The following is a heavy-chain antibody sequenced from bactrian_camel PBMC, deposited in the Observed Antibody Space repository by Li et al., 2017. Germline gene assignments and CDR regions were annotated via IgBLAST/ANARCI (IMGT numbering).Heavy chain of an antibody. Sequence: QLVESGGGSVQAGGSLRLSCAARGYTYDTYCMGWFRQVPGKEREGVAMIYTGGGNTDYAESVKGRFSISKDNARNWLDLQMDSLEPGDTARYYCAADRRRHGPPSLRPGDYSVWGQGTQVTVS. V-gene: IGHV3S1*01. CDR2: IYTGGGNT. CDR1: GYTYDTYC. CDR3: AADRRRHGPPSLRPGDYSV. D-gene: IGHD2*01. J-gene: IGHJ4*01.